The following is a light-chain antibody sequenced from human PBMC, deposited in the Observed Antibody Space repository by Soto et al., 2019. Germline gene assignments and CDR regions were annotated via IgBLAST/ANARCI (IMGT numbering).Light chain of an antibody. CDR2: GSS. CDR3: QQYTHSLRA. Sequence: EILMTQSPATLSVSPGERVTLSCRASQTISSNLAWYQQKPGQAPRLLISGSSIRATGITARFSGSGSGTEFTLTISSLQSEDLAASYCQQYTHSLRAFVQGTKV. V-gene: IGKV3-15*01. CDR1: QTISSN. J-gene: IGKJ1*01.